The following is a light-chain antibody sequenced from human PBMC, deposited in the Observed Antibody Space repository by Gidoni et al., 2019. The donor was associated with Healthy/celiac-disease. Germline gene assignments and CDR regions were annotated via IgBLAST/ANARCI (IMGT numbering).Light chain of an antibody. V-gene: IGKV3-15*01. CDR3: QQYNNWPPGT. CDR1: QSVSSN. J-gene: IGKJ3*01. CDR2: GAS. Sequence: KVTLSCRASQSVSSNLAWYQQKPGQAPRLLIYGASTRATGIPARCSGSGSGTEFTLTISSLQSEDFAVYYCQQYNNWPPGTFXPXTKVDIK.